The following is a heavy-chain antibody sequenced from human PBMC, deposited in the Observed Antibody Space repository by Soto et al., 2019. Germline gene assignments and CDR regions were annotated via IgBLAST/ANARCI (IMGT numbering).Heavy chain of an antibody. CDR3: AKEHSGLYSRHYFVS. V-gene: IGHV3-30*18. D-gene: IGHD3-10*02. J-gene: IGHJ4*02. CDR1: GFTCTTCG. Sequence: GGALRLSSPASGFTCTTCGMHWVCRAPGKGVEWVSSVSYDGSDKEYKETVKGRFSISRDNYMKTLDLQMLSLRPQDTAVYYCAKEHSGLYSRHYFVSWGQGTLVTVSS. CDR2: VSYDGSDK.